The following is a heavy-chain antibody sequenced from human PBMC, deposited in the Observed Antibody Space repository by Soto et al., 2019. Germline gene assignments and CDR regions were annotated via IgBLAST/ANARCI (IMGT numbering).Heavy chain of an antibody. CDR3: TRDPHALDY. CDR1: GFTFSSYS. V-gene: IGHV3-48*01. J-gene: IGHJ4*02. Sequence: EVQLVESGGGLVQPGGSLRLSCAASGFTFSSYSMNWVRQAPGKGLEWVSYITASSSTIHYADSVKGRFTISRDNATNALYVQMNSLRAEDTAINYCTRDPHALDYWGQGTLVTVSS. CDR2: ITASSSTI. D-gene: IGHD2-2*01.